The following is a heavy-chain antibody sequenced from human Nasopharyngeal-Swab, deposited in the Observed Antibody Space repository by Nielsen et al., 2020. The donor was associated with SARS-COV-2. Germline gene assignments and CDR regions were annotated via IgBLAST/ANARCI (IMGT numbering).Heavy chain of an antibody. CDR1: GFTFSSYW. Sequence: GESLKISCAASGFTFSSYWMHWVRQAPGKGLVWVSRINSDGSSTSYADSVKGRFTISRDNAKNTLYLQMNSLRAEDTAVYYCARPGIAVAGAAEYFQHWGQGTLVTVSS. CDR3: ARPGIAVAGAAEYFQH. D-gene: IGHD6-19*01. CDR2: INSDGSST. V-gene: IGHV3-74*01. J-gene: IGHJ1*01.